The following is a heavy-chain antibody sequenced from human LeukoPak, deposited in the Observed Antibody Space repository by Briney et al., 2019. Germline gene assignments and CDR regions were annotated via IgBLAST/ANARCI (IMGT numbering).Heavy chain of an antibody. V-gene: IGHV3-23*01. CDR3: ITCRESDGDDSFDV. CDR2: IDGGGGKK. CDR1: GFSFSDYA. Sequence: GGSLRLSCAAPGFSFSDYALSWVRQAPGKGLEWVSYIDGGGGKKFYADSVKGRFTISRDKSRNTLYLQMNSLRAEDTAVYYCITCRESDGDDSFDVWGQGTMVPVSS. D-gene: IGHD4-17*01. J-gene: IGHJ3*01.